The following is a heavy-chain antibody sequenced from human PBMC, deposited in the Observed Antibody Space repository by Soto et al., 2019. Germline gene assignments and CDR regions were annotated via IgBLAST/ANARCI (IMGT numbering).Heavy chain of an antibody. CDR1: GFTFSSYS. V-gene: IGHV3-21*01. J-gene: IGHJ6*02. CDR2: ISSSSSYI. D-gene: IGHD3-3*01. Sequence: EVQLVESGGGLVKPGGSLRLSCAASGFTFSSYSMNWVRQAPGKGLEWVSSISSSSSYIYYADSVKGRFTISRDNAKNSLHRKMNSLRAEDTAVYYCAREGVTIFGVVNHYYYYGMDVLGQGTTVTVSS. CDR3: AREGVTIFGVVNHYYYYGMDV.